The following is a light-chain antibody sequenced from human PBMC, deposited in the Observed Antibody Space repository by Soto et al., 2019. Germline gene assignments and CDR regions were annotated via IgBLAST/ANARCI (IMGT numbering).Light chain of an antibody. CDR2: WAS. CDR1: QSVFFNSFNKNY. J-gene: IGKJ2*01. CDR3: QQYYSTPPT. Sequence: DIVMTQSPDSLAVSLGERATINCKSSQSVFFNSFNKNYLAWYQQKPRQPPKLLIYWASTRESGVPDRFSGGGSGTDFTLTISSLQAEDVAVYYCQQYYSTPPTFGLGTKLEI. V-gene: IGKV4-1*01.